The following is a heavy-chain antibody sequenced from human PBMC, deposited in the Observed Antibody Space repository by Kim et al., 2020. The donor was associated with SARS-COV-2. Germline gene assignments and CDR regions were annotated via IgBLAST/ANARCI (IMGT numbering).Heavy chain of an antibody. CDR3: ARDFRSADSSSWYDY. V-gene: IGHV1-2*04. D-gene: IGHD6-13*01. CDR2: INPNSGGT. CDR1: GYTFTGYY. J-gene: IGHJ4*02. Sequence: ASVKVSCKASGYTFTGYYMHWVRQAPGQGLEWMGWINPNSGGTNYAQKFQGWVTMTRDTSISTAYMELSRLRSDDTAVYYCARDFRSADSSSWYDYWGQGTLVTVSS.